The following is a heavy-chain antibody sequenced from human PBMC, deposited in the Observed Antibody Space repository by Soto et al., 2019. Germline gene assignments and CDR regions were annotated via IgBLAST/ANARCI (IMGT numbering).Heavy chain of an antibody. CDR1: GFTFSSYW. CDR2: IKQDGSEK. V-gene: IGHV3-7*01. CDR3: ARTCYDTIWGSYPLAS. J-gene: IGHJ4*02. Sequence: GGSLRLSCAASGFTFSSYWVNWVRQAPGKGLEWVANIKQDGSEKHYVDSVKGRFTISRDNARNSLYLQMNSLRAEDTAAYYCARTCYDTIWGSYPLASWGQGTLVTVSS. D-gene: IGHD3-16*02.